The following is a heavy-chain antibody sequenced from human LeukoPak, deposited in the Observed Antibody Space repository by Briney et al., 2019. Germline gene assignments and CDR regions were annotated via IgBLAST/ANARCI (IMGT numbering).Heavy chain of an antibody. CDR1: GFTFSRYG. D-gene: IGHD6-19*01. J-gene: IGHJ4*02. CDR2: IWYDGSKQ. V-gene: IGHV3-33*01. Sequence: PGGSLRLSCATSGFTFSRYGMHWVRQAPGKGLEWVAIIWYDGSKQYYADSVRGRFTISRDNSKNTVYLQMNSLRAEDTAMYFCARNPSDWPPDYWGQGTLVTVSS. CDR3: ARNPSDWPPDY.